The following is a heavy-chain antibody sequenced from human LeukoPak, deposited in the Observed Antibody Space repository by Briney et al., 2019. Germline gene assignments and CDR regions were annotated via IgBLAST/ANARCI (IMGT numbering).Heavy chain of an antibody. CDR2: ISWNSGSI. J-gene: IGHJ3*02. CDR3: AKDMWDFWSGYSGAFDI. CDR1: GFTFDDYA. V-gene: IGHV3-9*01. Sequence: GGSLRLSCAASGFTFDDYAMHWVRQAPGKGLEWVSGISWNSGSIGYADSVKGRFTISRDNAKNSLYLQMNSLRAEDAALYYCAKDMWDFWSGYSGAFDIWGQGTMVTVSS. D-gene: IGHD3-3*01.